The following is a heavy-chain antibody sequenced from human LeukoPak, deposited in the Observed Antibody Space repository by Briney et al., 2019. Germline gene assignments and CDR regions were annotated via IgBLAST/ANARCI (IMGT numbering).Heavy chain of an antibody. Sequence: GGSLTLSCSASGFTVSSNYMSWVRQAPGKGLEWVSVICSGGSTYNTDSVKGRFTISRDNSKNTLYLQMNSLRAEDTAVYYCATDRYWGQGTLVTVSS. J-gene: IGHJ4*02. CDR1: GFTVSSNY. CDR2: ICSGGST. V-gene: IGHV3-53*01. CDR3: ATDRY.